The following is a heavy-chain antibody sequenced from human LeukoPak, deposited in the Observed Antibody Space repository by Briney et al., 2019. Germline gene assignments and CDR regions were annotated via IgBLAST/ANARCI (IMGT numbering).Heavy chain of an antibody. J-gene: IGHJ4*02. CDR1: GFTFSDYY. Sequence: GGSLRLSCAASGFTFSDYYMDWVRQAPGMGLEWVGRIRNKANSYTTEYAASVSGRFTISRDDSKDSLCLQMNSLKTEATAVYYCARERAGGGVDYWGQGTLVTVSS. CDR2: IRNKANSYTT. D-gene: IGHD3-16*01. CDR3: ARERAGGGVDY. V-gene: IGHV3-72*01.